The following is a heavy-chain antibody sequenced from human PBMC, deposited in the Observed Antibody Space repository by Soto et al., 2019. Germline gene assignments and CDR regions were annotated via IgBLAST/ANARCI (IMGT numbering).Heavy chain of an antibody. Sequence: PSETPSLTRTVSGGSISSGGYYWSWIRQHPGKGLEWIGYIYYSRSPYYNPSLKGRVTISVDTSKNQFSLKLSSVTAADTAVYYCASVGNCSGGSCVDAFDIWGPGGMVTVSS. CDR2: IYYSRSP. CDR3: ASVGNCSGGSCVDAFDI. D-gene: IGHD2-15*01. V-gene: IGHV4-31*03. J-gene: IGHJ3*02. CDR1: GGSISSGGYY.